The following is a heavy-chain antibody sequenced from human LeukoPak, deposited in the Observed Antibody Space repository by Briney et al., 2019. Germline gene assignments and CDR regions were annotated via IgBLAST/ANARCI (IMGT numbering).Heavy chain of an antibody. CDR2: VYYKGDT. J-gene: IGHJ4*02. Sequence: SETLSLTCSVSGGSTTGYFWTWIRQPPGKGPEWIGYVYYKGDTSYSPSLDSRVSISVDTSKNQFSLKLSSVTAADTAVYYCARAKQRWLQGGHFDYWGQGTLVTVSS. CDR1: GGSTTGYF. D-gene: IGHD5-24*01. V-gene: IGHV4-59*12. CDR3: ARAKQRWLQGGHFDY.